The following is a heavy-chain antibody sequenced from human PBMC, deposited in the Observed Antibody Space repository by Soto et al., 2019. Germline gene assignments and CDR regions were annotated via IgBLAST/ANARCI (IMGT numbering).Heavy chain of an antibody. CDR2: ISWTGETI. D-gene: IGHD3-22*01. CDR3: AKDEIGVAGNSALDM. V-gene: IGHV3-9*01. Sequence: EVELVESGGGLVLPGGSLRLSREASGFNFNNYTMHWVRQAPGKGLEWVSGISWTGETIVYADFVKGRFTISRDKSKSSLYLEMNSLRPEDTALYYCAKDEIGVAGNSALDMWGQGTMVTVSS. J-gene: IGHJ3*02. CDR1: GFNFNNYT.